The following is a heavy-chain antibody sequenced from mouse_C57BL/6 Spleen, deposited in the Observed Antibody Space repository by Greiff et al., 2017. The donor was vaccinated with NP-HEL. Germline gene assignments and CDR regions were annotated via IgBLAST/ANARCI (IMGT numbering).Heavy chain of an antibody. Sequence: VQVVESGPELVKPGASVKISCKASGYAFSSSWMNWVKQRPGKGLEWIGRIYPGDGDTNYNGKFKGKATLTADKSSSTAYMQLSSLTSEDSAVYFCARDYGSRRDAMDYWGQGTSVTVSS. V-gene: IGHV1-82*01. D-gene: IGHD1-1*01. CDR2: IYPGDGDT. CDR1: GYAFSSSW. CDR3: ARDYGSRRDAMDY. J-gene: IGHJ4*01.